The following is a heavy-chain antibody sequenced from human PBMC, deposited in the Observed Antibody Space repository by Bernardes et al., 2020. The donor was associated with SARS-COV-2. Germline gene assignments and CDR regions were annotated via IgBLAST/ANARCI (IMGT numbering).Heavy chain of an antibody. CDR1: GFTLTAYY. Sequence: ASVKVSCKASGFTLTAYYIHWVRQAPGHGLEWMGWIHPNSGDTKYAQRFQGWVTMTSDTSINTAYMELSRLRSDDAAVYYCARDPGSGWYRSLDYWGQGTLVTDSS. CDR2: IHPNSGDT. CDR3: ARDPGSGWYRSLDY. V-gene: IGHV1-2*04. D-gene: IGHD6-19*01. J-gene: IGHJ4*02.